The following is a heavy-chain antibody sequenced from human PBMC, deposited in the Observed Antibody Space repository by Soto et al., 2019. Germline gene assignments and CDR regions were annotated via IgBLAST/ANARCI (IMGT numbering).Heavy chain of an antibody. Sequence: GASVKVSCKVSGYTLTELSMHWVRQAPGKGLEWMGGFDPEDGETIYAQKFQGRVTMTEDTSTDTAYMELSSLRSEDTAVYYCATDLRYSVTGYYYYFMDVWGKGTTVTVSS. D-gene: IGHD3-9*01. V-gene: IGHV1-24*01. J-gene: IGHJ6*03. CDR2: FDPEDGET. CDR1: GYTLTELS. CDR3: ATDLRYSVTGYYYYFMDV.